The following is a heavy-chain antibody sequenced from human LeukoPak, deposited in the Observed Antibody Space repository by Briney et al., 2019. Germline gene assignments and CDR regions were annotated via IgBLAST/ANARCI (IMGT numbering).Heavy chain of an antibody. CDR3: ARHYYDSSGYDY. CDR1: GGSFSGYY. V-gene: IGHV4-59*08. Sequence: PSETLSLTCAVYGGSFSGYYWSWIRQPPGKGLEWIGYIYYSGSTYYNPSLKSRVTISLDTSKNQFSLKLSSVTAADTAMYYCARHYYDSSGYDYWGQGTLVTVSS. D-gene: IGHD3-22*01. CDR2: IYYSGST. J-gene: IGHJ4*02.